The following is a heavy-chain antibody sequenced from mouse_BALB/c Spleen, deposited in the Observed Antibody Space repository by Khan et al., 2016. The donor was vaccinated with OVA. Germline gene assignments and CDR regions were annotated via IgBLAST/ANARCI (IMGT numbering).Heavy chain of an antibody. CDR3: ATLYCNPFAF. Sequence: EVQLQESGAELVKPGASVKLSCSASGFNIKDTYIHWMKQRPEQGLEWIGRIDPPNDDSKYGPKFQAKATLTAAPSSNTAYLQLSSLTSEDTSVYYCATLYCNPFAFWGQGTLVSVSA. J-gene: IGHJ3*01. CDR2: IDPPNDDS. D-gene: IGHD2-1*01. V-gene: IGHV14-3*02. CDR1: GFNIKDTY.